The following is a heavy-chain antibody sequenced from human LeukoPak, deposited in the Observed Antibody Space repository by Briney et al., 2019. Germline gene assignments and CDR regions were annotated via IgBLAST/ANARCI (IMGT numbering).Heavy chain of an antibody. CDR1: GFTFDDYA. Sequence: DPGGSLRLSCAASGFTFDDYAMHWVRHVPGKGLEWVSGISWNSGSIDYADSVKGRFTISRDNAKKSLYLQMNSLRAEDTALYYCAKDRGSTPRYGMDVWGQGTTVTVSS. D-gene: IGHD5/OR15-5a*01. V-gene: IGHV3-9*01. CDR2: ISWNSGSI. J-gene: IGHJ6*02. CDR3: AKDRGSTPRYGMDV.